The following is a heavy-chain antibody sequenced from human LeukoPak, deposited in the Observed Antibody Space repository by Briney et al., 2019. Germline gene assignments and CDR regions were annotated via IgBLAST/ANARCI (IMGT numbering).Heavy chain of an antibody. D-gene: IGHD1-26*01. CDR1: GGSMNNYY. CDR2: VFSRGPT. V-gene: IGHV4-4*07. Sequence: SETLSLTCSVSGGSMNNYYWNWIRQSPKKGLEWIGFVFSRGPTNFNPSFRSRLTMSIDISTNQFSLTLTSMTAADTAVYFCARSWAAKWELPGQFDSWGQGRLVTVSS. J-gene: IGHJ5*01. CDR3: ARSWAAKWELPGQFDS.